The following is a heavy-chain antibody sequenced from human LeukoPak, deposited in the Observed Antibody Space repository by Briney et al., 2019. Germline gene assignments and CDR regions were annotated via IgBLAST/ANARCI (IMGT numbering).Heavy chain of an antibody. Sequence: ASVKVSCKASGYTFTSYGIGWVRQAPRQGLEWMGWISAYNGNTNYAQKLQGRVTMTTDTSTSTAYMELRSLRSDDTAVYYCARGVDTYDYGPNGMDVWGQGTTVTVSS. CDR3: ARGVDTYDYGPNGMDV. J-gene: IGHJ6*02. V-gene: IGHV1-18*01. D-gene: IGHD4-17*01. CDR1: GYTFTSYG. CDR2: ISAYNGNT.